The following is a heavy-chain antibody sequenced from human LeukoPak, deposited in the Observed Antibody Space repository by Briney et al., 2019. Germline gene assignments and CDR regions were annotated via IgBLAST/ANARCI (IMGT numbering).Heavy chain of an antibody. Sequence: GGSLRLSCAASGFTFSTYWMHWVCQAPGKGLVWVSRIKFDGSSTTYADSEKGRFTISRDNAKNTLYLQMNSLRAEDTAVCYCARGAEGHNYGEFDRWGQGTLVTVSS. V-gene: IGHV3-74*01. CDR3: ARGAEGHNYGEFDR. CDR2: IKFDGSST. CDR1: GFTFSTYW. J-gene: IGHJ5*02. D-gene: IGHD5-18*01.